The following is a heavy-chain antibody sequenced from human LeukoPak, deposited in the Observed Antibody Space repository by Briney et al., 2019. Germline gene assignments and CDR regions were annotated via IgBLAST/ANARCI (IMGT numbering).Heavy chain of an antibody. CDR1: GPIVPTNY. J-gene: IGHJ4*02. V-gene: IGHV3-53*01. Sequence: QAGGPRGLSWVGSGPIVPTNYMHWVRRAPGKGLESVSILYMNDNTYYADSVKGRFTISRDSSKKTLYLQMSSLRAEDTAVYYCVREDLGIEYWGQGTLVTVS. CDR2: LYMNDNT. D-gene: IGHD3/OR15-3a*01. CDR3: VREDLGIEY.